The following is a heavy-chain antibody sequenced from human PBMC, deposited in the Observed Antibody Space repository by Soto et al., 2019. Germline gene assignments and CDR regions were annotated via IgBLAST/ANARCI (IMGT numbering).Heavy chain of an antibody. CDR3: ARAHDGGTNPYDY. J-gene: IGHJ4*02. Sequence: QVQLVQSGAEVKKPGSSVKVSCKASGGTFSSYTISWVRQAPGQGLEWMGRIIPILGIANYAQKFQGRVTITADKSMSTGYMELSSLRSEDTAVYYCARAHDGGTNPYDYWGQGTLVTVSS. V-gene: IGHV1-69*02. CDR2: IIPILGIA. D-gene: IGHD2-15*01. CDR1: GGTFSSYT.